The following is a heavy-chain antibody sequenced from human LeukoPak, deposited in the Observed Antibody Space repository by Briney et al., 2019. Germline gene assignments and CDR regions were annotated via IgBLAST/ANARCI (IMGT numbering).Heavy chain of an antibody. CDR1: GGTFSSYA. D-gene: IGHD6-13*01. J-gene: IGHJ5*02. V-gene: IGHV1-69*13. CDR3: ARERGIAAAGTHNWFDP. Sequence: SVKVSCKASGGTFSSYAISWVRQAPGKGFEWMGGISPIFGTANYAQKFQGRVTITADESTSTAYMELSSLRSEDTAVYYCARERGIAAAGTHNWFDPWGQGTLVTVSS. CDR2: ISPIFGTA.